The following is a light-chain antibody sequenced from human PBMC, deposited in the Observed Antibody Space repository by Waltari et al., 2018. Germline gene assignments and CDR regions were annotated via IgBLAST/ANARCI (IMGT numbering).Light chain of an antibody. J-gene: IGKJ4*01. V-gene: IGKV1-33*01. CDR2: YTS. CDR1: QAINNY. Sequence: DIQMTQSPPSLSASVGDRVTITCRASQAINNYLTWYQQKPGQAPKCLIYYTSSLESGVPSRFSGGGSGTDYTLTISGLQPEDIATYYCQQHDSFPLTFGGGTKVEI. CDR3: QQHDSFPLT.